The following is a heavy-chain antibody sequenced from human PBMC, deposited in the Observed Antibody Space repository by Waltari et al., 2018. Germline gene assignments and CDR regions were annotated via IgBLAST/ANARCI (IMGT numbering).Heavy chain of an antibody. J-gene: IGHJ4*02. CDR3: ARERRGQSGWYYFDF. CDR2: IKQEGSEE. V-gene: IGHV3-7*01. D-gene: IGHD6-19*01. Sequence: EVQLVESGGGLVQPGGSLRLSCAASGISFSSFWMTWVSQAPGEGLGGGAKIKQEGSEEYYVDAVKGRVTIAKDNAKNSLYLQMNSLRAEDTAVYVCARERRGQSGWYYFDFWGQGSLVTVSS. CDR1: GISFSSFW.